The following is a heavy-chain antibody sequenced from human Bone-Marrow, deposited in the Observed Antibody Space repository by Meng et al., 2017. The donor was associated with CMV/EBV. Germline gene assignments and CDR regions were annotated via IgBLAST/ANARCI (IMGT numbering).Heavy chain of an antibody. CDR3: ARGRTAAGATTTTFDY. CDR1: GGSFSCYY. CDR2: INHSGST. V-gene: IGHV4-34*01. J-gene: IGHJ4*02. Sequence: QVQLQQWGAGLLKPSETLSLTCAVYGGSFSCYYWSWIRQPPGKGLEWIGEINHSGSTNSNPSLKSRVTISVDTSKNQFSLKLSSVTAADTAVYYCARGRTAAGATTTTFDYWGQGTLVTVSS. D-gene: IGHD6-13*01.